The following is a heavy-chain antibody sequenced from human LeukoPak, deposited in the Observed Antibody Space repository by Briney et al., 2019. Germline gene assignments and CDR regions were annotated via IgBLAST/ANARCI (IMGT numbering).Heavy chain of an antibody. CDR3: ASGDNDPLFDY. Sequence: TLSLTCTVSGGSISSGGYYWSWIRQHPGKGLEWIGSIYYSESTNYNPSLQGRVTISLDTSRNQFSLKLSSVTAADAAVYYCASGDNDPLFDYWGQGTLVTVSS. V-gene: IGHV4-31*03. CDR1: GGSISSGGYY. D-gene: IGHD1-1*01. CDR2: IYYSEST. J-gene: IGHJ4*02.